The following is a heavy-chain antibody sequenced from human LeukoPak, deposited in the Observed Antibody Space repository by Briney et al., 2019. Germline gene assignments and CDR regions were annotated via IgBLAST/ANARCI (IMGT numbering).Heavy chain of an antibody. Sequence: SETLSLTCTVSGDPISDYCWTWIRQPAGKGLEWIGRIYGNGSTNYNPSLKSRVTISVDTSKNQFSLKLSSVTAADTAVYYCARETHSNPFYYYYYMDVWGKGTTVTVSS. J-gene: IGHJ6*03. CDR2: IYGNGST. CDR3: ARETHSNPFYYYYYMDV. CDR1: GDPISDYC. V-gene: IGHV4-4*07. D-gene: IGHD4-11*01.